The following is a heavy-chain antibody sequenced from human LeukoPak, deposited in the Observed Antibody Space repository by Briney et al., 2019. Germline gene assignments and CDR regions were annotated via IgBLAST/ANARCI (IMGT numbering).Heavy chain of an antibody. CDR3: ARDGSSWFGEFSYFDY. D-gene: IGHD3-10*01. Sequence: PGRSLRLSCEASGFTFNTYAMHWVRQAPGKGLEWVALISYDGATKYYADSVKGRITISRDNSKNTLYLQMNSLRAEDTAVYYCARDGSSWFGEFSYFDYWGQGTLVTVSS. J-gene: IGHJ4*02. CDR1: GFTFNTYA. V-gene: IGHV3-30*04. CDR2: ISYDGATK.